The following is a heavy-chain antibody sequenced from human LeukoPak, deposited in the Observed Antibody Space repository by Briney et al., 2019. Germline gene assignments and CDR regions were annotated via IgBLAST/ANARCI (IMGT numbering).Heavy chain of an antibody. D-gene: IGHD2-2*01. Sequence: PSQTLSLTCTVSGGSISSGDYYWSWIRQPPGKGLEWIGYIYYSGSTYYNPSLKSRVTISVDTSKNQFSLKLSSVTAADTAVYYCARGARGQLLYWFDPWGQGTLVTVSS. J-gene: IGHJ5*02. CDR2: IYYSGST. CDR1: GGSISSGDYY. V-gene: IGHV4-30-4*08. CDR3: ARGARGQLLYWFDP.